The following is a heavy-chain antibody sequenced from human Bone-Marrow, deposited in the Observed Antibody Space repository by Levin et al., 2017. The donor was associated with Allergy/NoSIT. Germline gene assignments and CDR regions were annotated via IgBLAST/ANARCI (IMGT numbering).Heavy chain of an antibody. J-gene: IGHJ6*02. CDR1: GFTSSDAW. D-gene: IGHD4-11*01. CDR3: ATDYSNGNIYYGMDA. V-gene: IGHV3-15*07. Sequence: GESLKISCAGSGFTSSDAWMNWVRQAPGKGLEWVGRITRKTDGATRDYATAVKGRFTISRDDSKNILYLQMNRLKTEDTAVYYCATDYSNGNIYYGMDAWGQGTTVIVSS. CDR2: ITRKTDGATR.